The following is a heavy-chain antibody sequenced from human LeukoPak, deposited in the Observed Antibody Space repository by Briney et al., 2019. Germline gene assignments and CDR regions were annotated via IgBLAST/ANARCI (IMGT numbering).Heavy chain of an antibody. V-gene: IGHV4-38-2*02. CDR3: ARDNSRMYYGSGSCMDV. CDR2: IYYRGST. Sequence: SETLSLTCTVSGYSISDGYYWGWIRQPPGKGLEWIGHIYYRGSTFYNPSLRGRVTISVDTSKNQFSLKLSSVTAADTAVYYCARDNSRMYYGSGSCMDVWGKGTTVTISS. D-gene: IGHD3-10*01. J-gene: IGHJ6*03. CDR1: GYSISDGYY.